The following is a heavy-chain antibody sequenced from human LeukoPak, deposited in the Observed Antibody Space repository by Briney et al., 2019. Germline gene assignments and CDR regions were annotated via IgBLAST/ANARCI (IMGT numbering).Heavy chain of an antibody. D-gene: IGHD6-19*01. CDR2: ISWNSGYI. V-gene: IGHV3-9*01. CDR1: GFTFDNYA. CDR3: AKVRGTYSSGYFFDY. J-gene: IGHJ4*02. Sequence: PGRSLRLSCAASGFTFDNYAMHWVRQAPGKGLEWLSHISWNSGYIGYADSVKGRFTISRDNAKKSLDLQMNSLRAEDTAFYYCAKVRGTYSSGYFFDYWGQGTLVTVSS.